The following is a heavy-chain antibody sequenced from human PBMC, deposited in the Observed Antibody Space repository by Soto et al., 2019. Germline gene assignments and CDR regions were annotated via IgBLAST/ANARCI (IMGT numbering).Heavy chain of an antibody. V-gene: IGHV3-7*04. CDR1: GFTFSSYW. CDR2: IKQDGSEK. CDR3: AGGSATYYDFWSGYHYYYYGMDV. Sequence: PGGSLRLSCAASGFTFSSYWMSWVRQAPGKGLEWVANIKQDGSEKYYVDSVKGRFTISRDSAKNSLYLQMNSLRAEDTAVYYCAGGSATYYDFWSGYHYYYYGMDVWGQGTTVTVSS. J-gene: IGHJ6*02. D-gene: IGHD3-3*01.